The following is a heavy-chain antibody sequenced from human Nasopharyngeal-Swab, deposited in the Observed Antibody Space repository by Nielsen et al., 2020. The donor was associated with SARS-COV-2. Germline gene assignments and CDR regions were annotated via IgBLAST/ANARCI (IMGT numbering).Heavy chain of an antibody. J-gene: IGHJ3*02. Sequence: VRQMPGKGLEWVSSISSSSSYIYYADSVKGRFTISRDNSKNTLYLLMNSQRVEDTAVYYCAKAMGSVYDTSGHYNAFDIWGQGTTVTVSS. CDR3: AKAMGSVYDTSGHYNAFDI. V-gene: IGHV3-21*04. CDR2: ISSSSSYI. D-gene: IGHD3-22*01.